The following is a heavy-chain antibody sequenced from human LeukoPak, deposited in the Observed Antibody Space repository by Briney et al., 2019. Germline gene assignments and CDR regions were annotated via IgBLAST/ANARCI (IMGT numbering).Heavy chain of an antibody. CDR2: INPNSGGI. V-gene: IGHV1-2*02. D-gene: IGHD2-15*01. CDR1: GYSFADFY. J-gene: IGHJ6*03. Sequence: GASVKVSCKASGYSFADFYIHWVRQVPGQGLEWMGWINPNSGGINYAQKFQGRVTMTRDTSISTAYMELNSLRSDDTAVYFCARGVVAATFYYYMDVWGKGTTVTVSS. CDR3: ARGVVAATFYYYMDV.